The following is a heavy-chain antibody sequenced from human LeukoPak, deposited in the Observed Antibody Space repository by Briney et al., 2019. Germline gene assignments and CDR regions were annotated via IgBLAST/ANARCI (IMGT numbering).Heavy chain of an antibody. J-gene: IGHJ4*02. CDR1: GFSFRDYA. CDR2: IRSKTYGGTT. V-gene: IGHV3-49*04. D-gene: IGHD1-26*01. CDR3: TKVEWELPRN. Sequence: GGSLRLSCRPAGFSFRDYAVSWVRQAPGKGLEWVGFIRSKTYGGTTEYDASVKDRFTISRDDSKSIAYLQINSLKTEDTGVYYCTKVEWELPRNWGQGTLVTVST.